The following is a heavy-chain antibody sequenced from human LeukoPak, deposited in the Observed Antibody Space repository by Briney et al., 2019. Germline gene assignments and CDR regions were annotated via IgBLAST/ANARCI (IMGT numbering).Heavy chain of an antibody. CDR1: GFTFRKYN. CDR3: ARGSHQLWPLDY. Sequence: GGSLRLSCVASGFTFRKYNMHWVRQAPGKGLEWVSYISSSSSAIYYADSVKGRFTVSRDNAKNSLYLQMNSLRAEDTAIYYCARGSHQLWPLDYWGQGTLVTVSS. V-gene: IGHV3-48*01. J-gene: IGHJ4*02. D-gene: IGHD5-18*01. CDR2: ISSSSSAI.